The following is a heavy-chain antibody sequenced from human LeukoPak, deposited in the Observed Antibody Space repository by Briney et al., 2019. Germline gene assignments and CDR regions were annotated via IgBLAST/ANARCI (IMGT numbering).Heavy chain of an antibody. Sequence: GGSLRLSCVGSGFNFGGYWMHWVRQAPGKGPVWVSRIKYDGSITSYADSVKARFTISRDNAKNSLYLQMNSLRAEDTAVYYCARNWGSGWGFDYWGQGTLVTVSS. V-gene: IGHV3-74*03. CDR1: GFNFGGYW. CDR2: IKYDGSIT. D-gene: IGHD6-19*01. J-gene: IGHJ4*02. CDR3: ARNWGSGWGFDY.